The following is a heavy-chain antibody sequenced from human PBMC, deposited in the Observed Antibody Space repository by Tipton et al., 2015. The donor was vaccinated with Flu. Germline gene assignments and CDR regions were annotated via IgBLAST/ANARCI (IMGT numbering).Heavy chain of an antibody. CDR3: ARRDYSNYVSDPKNWFDP. Sequence: TLSLTCIVSGGSFSRYHWAWVRQPPGKGLEWIGTFGTMSHSGRTYYNPSLKNRVTISVDTSKNQFSLKLRSVTAADTAVYYCARRDYSNYVSDPKNWFDPWGQGTLVTVSS. J-gene: IGHJ5*02. CDR2: FGTMSHSGRT. D-gene: IGHD4-11*01. CDR1: GGSFSRYH. V-gene: IGHV4-59*08.